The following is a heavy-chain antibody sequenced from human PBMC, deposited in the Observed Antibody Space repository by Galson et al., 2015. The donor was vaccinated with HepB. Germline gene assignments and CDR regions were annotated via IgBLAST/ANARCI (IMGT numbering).Heavy chain of an antibody. J-gene: IGHJ4*02. CDR2: IKSNTDGGIA. Sequence: SLRLSCAASGFTFSNAWMNWVRQAPGKGLEWVGRIKSNTDGGIADYAAPVKGRFTISRDDSKNMLYLQMNSLKTEDTAVYYCTTLLRYFDWLLPLLNFDYWGQGILVTVSS. CDR3: TTLLRYFDWLLPLLNFDY. CDR1: GFTFSNAW. D-gene: IGHD3-9*01. V-gene: IGHV3-15*01.